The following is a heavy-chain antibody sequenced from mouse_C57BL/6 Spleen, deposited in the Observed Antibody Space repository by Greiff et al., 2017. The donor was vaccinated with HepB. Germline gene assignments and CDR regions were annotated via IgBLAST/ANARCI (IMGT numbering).Heavy chain of an antibody. J-gene: IGHJ1*03. CDR1: GFTFSDFY. D-gene: IGHD2-4*01. CDR2: SRNKANDYTT. V-gene: IGHV7-1*01. CDR3: ARDADDYDGYWYFDV. Sequence: EVNVVESGGGLVQSGRSLRLSCATSGFTFSDFYMEWVRQAPGKGLEWIAASRNKANDYTTEYSASVKGRFIVSRDTSQSNLYLQMNALRAEDTAIYYCARDADDYDGYWYFDVWGTGTTVTVSS.